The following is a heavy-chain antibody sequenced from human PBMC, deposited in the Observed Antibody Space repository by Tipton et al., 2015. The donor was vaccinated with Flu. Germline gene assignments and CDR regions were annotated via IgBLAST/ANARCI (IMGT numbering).Heavy chain of an antibody. CDR3: ARAIRTPTPQGGPQYYFDY. V-gene: IGHV1-8*01. D-gene: IGHD4-11*01. CDR2: MNPNSGNT. Sequence: QLVQSGAEVKKPGASVKVSCKASGYTFTSYDINWVRQATGQGLEWMGWMNPNSGNTGYAQKFQGRVTMTRNTSISTAYMELSSLRSEDTAVYYCARAIRTPTPQGGPQYYFDYWGQGTLVTVSS. J-gene: IGHJ4*02. CDR1: GYTFTSYD.